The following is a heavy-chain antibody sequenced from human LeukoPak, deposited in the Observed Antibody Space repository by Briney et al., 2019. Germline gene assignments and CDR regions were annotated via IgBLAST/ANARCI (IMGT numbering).Heavy chain of an antibody. D-gene: IGHD3-3*01. CDR1: GYPFTSYD. V-gene: IGHV1-8*01. CDR2: MNPNSGNT. CDR3: ARGLATRITIFGVVIGPPDY. Sequence: ASVKVSCQASGYPFTSYDINWVRPATGQGLEWMGWMNPNSGNTGYAQKFQGRVTMTRNTSISTAYRELSSLRSEDTAVYYCARGLATRITIFGVVIGPPDYWGQGTLVTVSS. J-gene: IGHJ4*02.